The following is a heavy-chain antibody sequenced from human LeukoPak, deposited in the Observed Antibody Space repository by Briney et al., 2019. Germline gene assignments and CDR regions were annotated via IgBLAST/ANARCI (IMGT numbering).Heavy chain of an antibody. Sequence: GASVKVSCKASGGTFSSYAISWVRQAPGQGLEWMGGIIPIFGTANYAQKFQGRVTITADESTSTAYMELSSLRSEDTAVYYCAQARSSGYTYYYYGMDVWGQGTTVTVSS. CDR1: GGTFSSYA. J-gene: IGHJ6*02. D-gene: IGHD3-22*01. V-gene: IGHV1-69*13. CDR3: AQARSSGYTYYYYGMDV. CDR2: IIPIFGTA.